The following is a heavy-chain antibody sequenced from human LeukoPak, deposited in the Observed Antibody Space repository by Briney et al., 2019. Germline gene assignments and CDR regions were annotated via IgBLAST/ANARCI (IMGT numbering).Heavy chain of an antibody. CDR1: GFTFSSYW. D-gene: IGHD6-19*01. J-gene: IGHJ6*02. V-gene: IGHV3-7*01. Sequence: GGSLRLSCAASGFTFSSYWMSWVRQAPGKGLEWVANIKQDGSEKYYVDSVRGRFTISRDNAKNSLYLQMNSLRDEDTAVYYCARGKYSSDWYYHYFYAMDVWGQGTTVTVSS. CDR3: ARGKYSSDWYYHYFYAMDV. CDR2: IKQDGSEK.